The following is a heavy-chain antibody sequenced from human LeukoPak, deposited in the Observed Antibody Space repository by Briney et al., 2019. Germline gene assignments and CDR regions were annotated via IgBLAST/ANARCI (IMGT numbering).Heavy chain of an antibody. Sequence: TSETLSLTCAVYGGSFSGYYWSWIRQPPGKGLEWIGEINHSGSTNYNPSLKSRVTISIDTSKNQFSLKLSSVTAADTAVYYCARHTIFGVLIGGQRDDYWGQGTLVTVSS. V-gene: IGHV4-34*01. CDR3: ARHTIFGVLIGGQRDDY. D-gene: IGHD3-3*01. CDR2: INHSGST. J-gene: IGHJ4*02. CDR1: GGSFSGYY.